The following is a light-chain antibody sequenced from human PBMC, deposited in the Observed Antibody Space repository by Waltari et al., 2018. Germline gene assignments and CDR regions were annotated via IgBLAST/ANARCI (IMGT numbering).Light chain of an antibody. Sequence: SYDLTQPPSVSVSPGQTASITCSGHELGIRFVCWYQQKPGQSPILVSYQNGRRPSGIPGRFSGSNSGNTATLTICGTQAVDEADYYCQAWDRGTWGVFGGGTRLTVL. V-gene: IGLV3-1*01. J-gene: IGLJ3*02. CDR2: QNG. CDR1: ELGIRF. CDR3: QAWDRGTWGV.